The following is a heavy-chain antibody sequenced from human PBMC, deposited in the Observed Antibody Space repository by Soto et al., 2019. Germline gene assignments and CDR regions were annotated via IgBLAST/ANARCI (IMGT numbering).Heavy chain of an antibody. J-gene: IGHJ5*02. CDR1: GYTFTSYG. D-gene: IGHD3-3*01. V-gene: IGHV1-18*01. Sequence: ASVKVSCKASGYTFTSYGISWVRQAPGQGLEWMGWISAYNGNTNYAQKLQGRVTMTTDTSTSTAYMELRSLRSDDTAVYYCASWNYDFWSGYESLYNWFDPWGQGTLVTVSS. CDR3: ASWNYDFWSGYESLYNWFDP. CDR2: ISAYNGNT.